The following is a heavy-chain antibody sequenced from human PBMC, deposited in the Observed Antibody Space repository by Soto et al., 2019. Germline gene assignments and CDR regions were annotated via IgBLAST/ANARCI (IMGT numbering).Heavy chain of an antibody. V-gene: IGHV3-74*02. Sequence: EVQLVESGGGLVQPGGSLRLSCAASGFTFSNYWMYWVRQAPGKGLEWVSRINSDGSVSSHADSVRGRLTISIDNVKNPLYLHMDSLRAEDTAVYFCARGDCVGGTCFSLAGSFYYYMDVWGKGTTVTVFS. CDR1: GFTFSNYW. CDR2: INSDGSVS. CDR3: ARGDCVGGTCFSLAGSFYYYMDV. D-gene: IGHD2-15*01. J-gene: IGHJ6*03.